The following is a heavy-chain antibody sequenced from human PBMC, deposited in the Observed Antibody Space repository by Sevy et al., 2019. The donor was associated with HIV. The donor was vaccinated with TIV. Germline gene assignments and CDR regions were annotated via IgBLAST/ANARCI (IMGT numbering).Heavy chain of an antibody. CDR3: AYRFLFFDTSAYYEGGFDY. D-gene: IGHD3-22*01. Sequence: SGPTLVNPTQTLTLTCSFSGFSFSTSGVGVGWIRQPPGEAPEWLALIYWDDDKRYSPSLKRRLTITKGTSKNQVVLTMTNMAPVDTSTYYCAYRFLFFDTSAYYEGGFDYWGQGTLVTVSS. J-gene: IGHJ4*02. V-gene: IGHV2-5*02. CDR2: IYWDDDK. CDR1: GFSFSTSGVG.